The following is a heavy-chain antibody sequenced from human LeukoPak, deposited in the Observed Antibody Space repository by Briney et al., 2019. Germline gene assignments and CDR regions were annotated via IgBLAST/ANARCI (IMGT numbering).Heavy chain of an antibody. Sequence: PSETLSLTCAVYGGSFSGYYWSWIRQPPGKGLEWIGEINHSGSTNYNPSLKSRVTISVDTSKNQFSLKLSSVTAADTAVYYCARGRGGYCSSTSCYRYWFDPWGQGTLVTVSS. J-gene: IGHJ5*02. CDR3: ARGRGGYCSSTSCYRYWFDP. CDR1: GGSFSGYY. V-gene: IGHV4-34*01. D-gene: IGHD2-2*02. CDR2: INHSGST.